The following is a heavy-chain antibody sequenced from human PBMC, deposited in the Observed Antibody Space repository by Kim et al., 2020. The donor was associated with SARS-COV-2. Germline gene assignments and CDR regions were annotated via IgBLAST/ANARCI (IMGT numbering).Heavy chain of an antibody. CDR2: IYYSGST. V-gene: IGHV4-39*01. J-gene: IGHJ3*02. CDR3: ASYPSDYSSSWTRDAFDI. D-gene: IGHD6-13*01. Sequence: SETLSLTCTVSGGSISSSSYYWGWIRQPPGKGLEWIGSIYYSGSTYYNPSLKSRVTISVDTSKNQFSLKLSSATAADTAVYYCASYPSDYSSSWTRDAFDIWGQGTMVTVSS. CDR1: GGSISSSSYY.